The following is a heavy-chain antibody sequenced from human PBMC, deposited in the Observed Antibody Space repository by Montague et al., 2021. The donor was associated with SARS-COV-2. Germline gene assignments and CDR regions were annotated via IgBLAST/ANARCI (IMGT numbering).Heavy chain of an antibody. Sequence: SKTLSLTCTVSGGSISSYYWSWIRQPPGKGLEWIGYIYYSGSTNYNPSLKSRVTISVDTSKNQFSLKLSSVTAADTAVYYCARGSGWMGNVFDIWGQGTMVTVSS. V-gene: IGHV4-59*01. CDR1: GGSISSYY. D-gene: IGHD6-19*01. CDR3: ARGSGWMGNVFDI. J-gene: IGHJ3*02. CDR2: IYYSGST.